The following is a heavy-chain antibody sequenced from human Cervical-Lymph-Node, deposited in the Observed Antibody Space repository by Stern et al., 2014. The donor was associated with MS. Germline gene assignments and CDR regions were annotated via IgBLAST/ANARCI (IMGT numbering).Heavy chain of an antibody. CDR3: ARGWTMVPYYYDSSGYDAFDI. Sequence: QVQLVQSGAEVKKPGASVKVSCKASGYTFTSYGISWVRQAPGQGLEWMGWISAYNGNTNYAQKLQGRVTMTTDTSTSTAYMELRSLRSDDTAVYYCARGWTMVPYYYDSSGYDAFDIWGQGTMVTVSS. CDR2: ISAYNGNT. V-gene: IGHV1-18*01. J-gene: IGHJ3*02. D-gene: IGHD3-22*01. CDR1: GYTFTSYG.